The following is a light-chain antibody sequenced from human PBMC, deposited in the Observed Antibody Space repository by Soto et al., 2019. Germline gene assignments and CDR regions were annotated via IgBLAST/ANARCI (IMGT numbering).Light chain of an antibody. V-gene: IGLV2-8*01. Sequence: QSVLTQPPSASGSPGQSVTISRTGTSSDVGGYNYVSWYQQHPGKAPKLMIYEVSKRPSGVPDRFSGSKSGNTASLTVSGLQAEDEADYYCSSYAGSNNHVVFGGGTKVTVL. CDR2: EVS. J-gene: IGLJ2*01. CDR3: SSYAGSNNHVV. CDR1: SSDVGGYNY.